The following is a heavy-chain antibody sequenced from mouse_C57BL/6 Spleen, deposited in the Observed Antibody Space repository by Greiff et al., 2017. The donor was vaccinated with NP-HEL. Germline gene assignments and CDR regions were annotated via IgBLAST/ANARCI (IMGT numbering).Heavy chain of an antibody. CDR2: INPNNGGT. V-gene: IGHV1-22*01. CDR3: ARGVDLPYAMDY. CDR1: GYTFTDYN. D-gene: IGHD1-1*01. Sequence: EVQLQQSGPELVKPGASVKMSCKASGYTFTDYNMHWVKQSPGKSLEWIGYINPNNGGTSYNQKFKGKATLTVNKSSSTAYMELRSLTSEDSAVYYCARGVDLPYAMDYWGQGTSVTVSS. J-gene: IGHJ4*01.